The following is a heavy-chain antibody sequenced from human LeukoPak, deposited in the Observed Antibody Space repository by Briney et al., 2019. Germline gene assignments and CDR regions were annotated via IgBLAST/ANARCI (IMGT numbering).Heavy chain of an antibody. CDR1: GGTFSSYA. J-gene: IGHJ6*02. CDR3: ARRYGSGSGMDV. Sequence: GSSVKVSCKASGGTFSSYAISWVRQAPGQGLEWMGRIIPILGIANYAQKFRGRVTITADKSTSTAYMELSSLRSEDTAVYYCARRYGSGSGMDVWGQGTTVTVSS. CDR2: IIPILGIA. D-gene: IGHD6-19*01. V-gene: IGHV1-69*04.